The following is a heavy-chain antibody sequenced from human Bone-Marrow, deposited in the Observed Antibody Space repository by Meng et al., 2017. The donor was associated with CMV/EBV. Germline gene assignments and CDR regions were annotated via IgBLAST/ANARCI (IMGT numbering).Heavy chain of an antibody. Sequence: GESLKISCAASGFPFSGYWMHWVRQAPGKGLVWVSRINSDGSSTSYADSVKGRFTISRDNAKDTLYLQMNSLRAEDTAVYYCARDSPLVRGAPDYWGQGTLV. CDR3: ARDSPLVRGAPDY. V-gene: IGHV3-74*01. CDR2: INSDGSST. CDR1: GFPFSGYW. D-gene: IGHD3-10*01. J-gene: IGHJ4*02.